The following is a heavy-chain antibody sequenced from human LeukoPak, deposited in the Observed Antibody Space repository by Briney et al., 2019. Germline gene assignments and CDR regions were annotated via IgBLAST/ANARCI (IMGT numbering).Heavy chain of an antibody. V-gene: IGHV1-2*02. CDR3: VRHDYGDYVGYFDY. CDR1: GYTFTGYY. CDR2: INPNSGGT. Sequence: GASVKVSCKASGYTFTGYYMHWVRQAPGQGLEWMGWINPNSGGTNYAQEFQGRVSMTRDTSISTAYMELSGLRSDDTAVYYCVRHDYGDYVGYFDYWGQGTLVTVSS. J-gene: IGHJ4*02. D-gene: IGHD4-17*01.